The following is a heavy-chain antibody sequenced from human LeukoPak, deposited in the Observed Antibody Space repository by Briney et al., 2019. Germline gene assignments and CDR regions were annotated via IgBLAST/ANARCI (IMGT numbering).Heavy chain of an antibody. CDR1: GFTFSTYA. CDR3: ASALTWIQLPYDY. J-gene: IGHJ4*02. Sequence: GGSLRLSCAASGFTFSTYAMSWVRQAPRKGLEWVSRISGSGGSTHHADSVKGRFTISRDNSKNTLYLQMNSLRPEDTAVYYCASALTWIQLPYDYWGQGTLVTVSS. V-gene: IGHV3-23*01. CDR2: ISGSGGST. D-gene: IGHD5-18*01.